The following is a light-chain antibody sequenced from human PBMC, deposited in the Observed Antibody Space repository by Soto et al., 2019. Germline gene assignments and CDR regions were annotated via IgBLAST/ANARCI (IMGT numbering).Light chain of an antibody. CDR3: SSYIGSNTYV. CDR1: RSDFANYNR. J-gene: IGLJ1*01. V-gene: IGLV2-18*02. Sequence: QSALTQPPSGSGSPGQSVTLSCTGTRSDFANYNRVSWYQQTPGTAPKLMIFEVSNRPSGVPDRFSGSKSGKTASLTISGLPAEDEADYYCSSYIGSNTYVFGNGTKLTVL. CDR2: EVS.